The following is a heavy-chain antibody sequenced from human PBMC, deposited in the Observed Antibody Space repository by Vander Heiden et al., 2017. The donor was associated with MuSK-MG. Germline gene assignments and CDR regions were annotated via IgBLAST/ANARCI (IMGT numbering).Heavy chain of an antibody. V-gene: IGHV2-5*01. D-gene: IGHD5-12*01. CDR1: GFSLSTSGVG. Sequence: QITLKESGPTLVKPTQTLTLTCTFSGFSLSTSGVGVGWIRQPPGKALEWLALIYWNDDKRYSPSLKSRLTITKDTSKNQVVLTMTNMDPVDTATYYCAHSGYSGYERGKNFDYWGQGTLVTVSS. J-gene: IGHJ4*02. CDR3: AHSGYSGYERGKNFDY. CDR2: IYWNDDK.